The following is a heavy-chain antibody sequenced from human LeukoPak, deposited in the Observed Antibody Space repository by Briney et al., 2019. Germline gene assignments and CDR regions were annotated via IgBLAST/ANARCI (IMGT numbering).Heavy chain of an antibody. V-gene: IGHV3-48*03. D-gene: IGHD2-15*01. CDR1: GFTFSSYE. CDR3: ARRLGYCSGGSCHGSFDY. Sequence: GGSLRLSCAASGFTFSSYEMNWVRQAPGKGLEWVAYISSSGSTIYYADSVKGRFTISRDNAKNSLYLQMNSLRAEDTAVYYCARRLGYCSGGSCHGSFDYWGQGTLVTVSS. J-gene: IGHJ4*02. CDR2: ISSSGSTI.